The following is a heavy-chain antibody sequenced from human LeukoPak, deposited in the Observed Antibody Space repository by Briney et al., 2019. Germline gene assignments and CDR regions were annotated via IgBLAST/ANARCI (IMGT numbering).Heavy chain of an antibody. J-gene: IGHJ5*02. Sequence: ASVKVSCKASGYTFTGYYMHWVRQAPGQGLEWMGWINPNSGGTNYAQKFHGRVTMTRDASITTAYMDLNRLRSDDTAVYYCARAPWERDASWFDPWGQGTLVTVSS. CDR1: GYTFTGYY. CDR2: INPNSGGT. V-gene: IGHV1-2*02. D-gene: IGHD1-26*01. CDR3: ARAPWERDASWFDP.